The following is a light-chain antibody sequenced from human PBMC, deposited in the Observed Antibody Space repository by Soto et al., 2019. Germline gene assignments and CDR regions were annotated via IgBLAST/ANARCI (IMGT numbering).Light chain of an antibody. CDR2: EAS. CDR1: QSISTS. J-gene: IGKJ4*01. V-gene: IGKV3-11*01. Sequence: EIVLTQSPATLSLSAGARATLSCRASQSISTSLAWYQQKPGQSPRLLIHEASNRATGTPARFSGSGSGTDFTPTISSLEPEDFAVYYCQHRANWPLTFGRGTKVEI. CDR3: QHRANWPLT.